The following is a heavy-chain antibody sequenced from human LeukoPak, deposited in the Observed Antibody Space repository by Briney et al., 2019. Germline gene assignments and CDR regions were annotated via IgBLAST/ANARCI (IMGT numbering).Heavy chain of an antibody. V-gene: IGHV3-23*01. CDR3: GRLTS. Sequence: PGGSLRLSCAASGFTFLNSAMNWVRQAPGKGLEWVSTISGRGGSTNYADSVKGRFTISRDNSKNTLYLQMNSLRAADTAVYYCGRLTSWGQGTLVTVSS. J-gene: IGHJ4*02. CDR1: GFTFLNSA. D-gene: IGHD4/OR15-4a*01. CDR2: ISGRGGST.